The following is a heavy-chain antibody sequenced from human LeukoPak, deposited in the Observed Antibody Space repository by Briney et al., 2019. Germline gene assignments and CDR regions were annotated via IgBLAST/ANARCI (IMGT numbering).Heavy chain of an antibody. Sequence: TGGSLRLSCAASGFTFNNYGMHWVRQAPGKGLEWVAVIWFDGSEKYYADSVKGRFTISRDNSKNTLYLQINSLRAEDTAVYYCARVEGGSGYNPLNYWGQGTLVTVSS. CDR2: IWFDGSEK. CDR1: GFTFNNYG. V-gene: IGHV3-33*01. D-gene: IGHD5-12*01. CDR3: ARVEGGSGYNPLNY. J-gene: IGHJ4*02.